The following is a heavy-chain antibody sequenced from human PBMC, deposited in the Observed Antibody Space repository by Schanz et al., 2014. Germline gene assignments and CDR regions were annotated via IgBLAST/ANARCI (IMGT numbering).Heavy chain of an antibody. CDR2: ISGSGGST. CDR3: ARDHTTESYYSAGPPIDY. V-gene: IGHV3-23*04. CDR1: GFTFSSYA. J-gene: IGHJ4*02. D-gene: IGHD1-26*01. Sequence: VQLVESGGGVVQPGRSLRLSCAASGFTFSSYAMSWVRQAPGKGLEWVSAISGSGGSTYYADSVKGWFTISRDNSKNTLFLQMNSLRAEDTAVYYCARDHTTESYYSAGPPIDYWGQGTLLTVSS.